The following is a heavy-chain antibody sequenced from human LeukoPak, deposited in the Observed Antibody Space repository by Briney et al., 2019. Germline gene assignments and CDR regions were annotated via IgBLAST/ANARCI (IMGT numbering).Heavy chain of an antibody. CDR3: ARGYCSGPELKDDRAFDI. D-gene: IGHD2-15*01. Sequence: GGSLRLSCAASGFTFSSSSMNWVRQAPGKGLEWVSYIGSSSSIIYYADSMKGRFTISRDNAKNSLYLQMNSLRAEDTAVYYCARGYCSGPELKDDRAFDIWGQGTMVTVSS. J-gene: IGHJ3*02. CDR2: IGSSSSII. V-gene: IGHV3-48*01. CDR1: GFTFSSSS.